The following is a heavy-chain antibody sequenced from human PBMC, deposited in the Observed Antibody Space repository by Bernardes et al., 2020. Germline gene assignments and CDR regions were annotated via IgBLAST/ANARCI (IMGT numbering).Heavy chain of an antibody. V-gene: IGHV3-53*01. D-gene: IGHD3-3*01. CDR2: IYSGGST. J-gene: IGHJ5*02. Sequence: GGSLRLSCAASGFTVSSNYMSWVRQAPGKGLEWVSVIYSGGSTYYADSVKGRFTISRDNSKNTLYLQMNSLRAEDTAVYYCARGISRTIFGLGGNWFDPWGQGTLVTVSS. CDR1: GFTVSSNY. CDR3: ARGISRTIFGLGGNWFDP.